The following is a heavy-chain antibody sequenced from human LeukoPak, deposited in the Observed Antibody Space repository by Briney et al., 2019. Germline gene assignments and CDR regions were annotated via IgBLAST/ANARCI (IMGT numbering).Heavy chain of an antibody. CDR3: ARHSRGSYYGYFDY. CDR2: IYHSGSP. CDR1: GYSISSGHY. Sequence: SETLSLTCAVSGYSISSGHYWGWIRQPPGKGVGWIGCIYHSGSPYYNPSLKSRVTISVDTSKNQFSLKLSSVTAADTAVYYCARHSRGSYYGYFDYWGQGTLVTVSS. J-gene: IGHJ4*02. V-gene: IGHV4-38-2*01. D-gene: IGHD1-26*01.